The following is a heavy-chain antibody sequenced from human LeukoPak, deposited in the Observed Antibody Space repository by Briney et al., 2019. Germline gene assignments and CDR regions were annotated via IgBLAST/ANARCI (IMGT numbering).Heavy chain of an antibody. CDR1: GFTFDDYA. J-gene: IGHJ4*02. Sequence: GGSLRLSCAASGFTFDDYAMHWVRQAPGKGLEWVSGVSWNSGSIGYADSVKGRFTISRDNAKNSLYLQRNSLRAEDTALYYCAKAYYDSSGLRDGFDYWGQGTLVTVSS. V-gene: IGHV3-9*01. D-gene: IGHD3-22*01. CDR3: AKAYYDSSGLRDGFDY. CDR2: VSWNSGSI.